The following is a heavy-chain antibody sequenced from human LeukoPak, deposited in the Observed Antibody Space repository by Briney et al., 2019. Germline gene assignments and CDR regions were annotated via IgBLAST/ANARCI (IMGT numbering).Heavy chain of an antibody. CDR3: ARAEGKQWLALDY. J-gene: IGHJ4*02. D-gene: IGHD6-19*01. CDR2: INHSGST. Sequence: PSETLSLTCAVYGGSFSGYYWSWIRQPPGKGLEWIGEINHSGSTNYNPSLKSRVTISVDTSKNQFSLKLSSVTAADTAVYYCARAEGKQWLALDYWGQGTLVTVSS. CDR1: GGSFSGYY. V-gene: IGHV4-34*01.